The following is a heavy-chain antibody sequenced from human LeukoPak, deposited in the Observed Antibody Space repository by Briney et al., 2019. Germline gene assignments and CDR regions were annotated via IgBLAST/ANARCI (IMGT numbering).Heavy chain of an antibody. Sequence: PGESLKISCKGSGYNFAGSWIGWVRQMPGKGLEWMGIIYPGDSDIRYSPSFQGQVTISVDKSINTAYLQWSSLKASDTAVYYCARHPCAGRPYYYKYMDVWGKGTTVTVSS. CDR2: IYPGDSDI. CDR1: GYNFAGSW. J-gene: IGHJ6*03. CDR3: ARHPCAGRPYYYKYMDV. V-gene: IGHV5-51*01. D-gene: IGHD4/OR15-4a*01.